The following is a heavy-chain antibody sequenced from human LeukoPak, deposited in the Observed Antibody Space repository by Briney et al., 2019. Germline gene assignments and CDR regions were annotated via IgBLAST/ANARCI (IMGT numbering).Heavy chain of an antibody. V-gene: IGHV3-21*01. CDR2: ISSSSSYI. CDR3: ARGQWLVRAFDT. Sequence: GGSLRLSCAASGFTFSSYSMNWVRQAPGKGLEWVSSISSSSSYIYYADSVKGRFTISRDNAKNSLYLQMNSLRAEDTAVYYCARGQWLVRAFDTWGQGTMVTVSS. D-gene: IGHD6-19*01. CDR1: GFTFSSYS. J-gene: IGHJ3*02.